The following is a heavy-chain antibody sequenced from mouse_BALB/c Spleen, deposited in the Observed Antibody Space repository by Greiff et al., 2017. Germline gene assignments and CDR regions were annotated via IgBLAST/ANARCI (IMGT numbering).Heavy chain of an antibody. D-gene: IGHD2-3*01. CDR1: GYTFTSYN. CDR3: TIEGGYSPPRGFDV. J-gene: IGHJ1*01. V-gene: IGHV1-12*01. Sequence: LQQPGAELVKPGASVKMSCKASGYTFTSYNMHWVKQTPGQGLEWIGAIYPGNGDTSYNEKFKRKATLTVDKSSSTAYMQLSSLTSEDSAVYYCTIEGGYSPPRGFDVWGAGTTVTVSS. CDR2: IYPGNGDT.